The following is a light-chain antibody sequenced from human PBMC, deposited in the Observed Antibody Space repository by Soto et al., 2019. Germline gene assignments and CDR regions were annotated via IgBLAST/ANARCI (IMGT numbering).Light chain of an antibody. CDR1: QSVISNN. CDR2: GAS. Sequence: EIVLTQSPGTLSLSPGERATLSSMASQSVISNNLAWYQQKPGQAPRLLLYGASSRATGIPDRFSGSGSGTDFTLTISRLEPEDFAVYYCQQYGSSLWTFGQGTKVDIK. J-gene: IGKJ1*01. CDR3: QQYGSSLWT. V-gene: IGKV3-20*01.